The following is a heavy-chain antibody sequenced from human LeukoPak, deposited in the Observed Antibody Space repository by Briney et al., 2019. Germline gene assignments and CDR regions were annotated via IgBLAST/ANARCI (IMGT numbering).Heavy chain of an antibody. V-gene: IGHV1-69*13. Sequence: SVKVSCKASGGTFSSYAISWVRQAPGQGLEWMGGIIPIFGTANYAQKFQGRVTITADESTSTAYMELSSLRSEDTAVYYCARGGYGSGSYPQYYFDYWGQGTLVTVSS. J-gene: IGHJ4*02. CDR3: ARGGYGSGSYPQYYFDY. CDR2: IIPIFGTA. CDR1: GGTFSSYA. D-gene: IGHD3-10*01.